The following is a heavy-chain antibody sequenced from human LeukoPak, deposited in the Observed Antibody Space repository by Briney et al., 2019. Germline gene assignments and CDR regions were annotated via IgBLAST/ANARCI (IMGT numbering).Heavy chain of an antibody. CDR3: ARVVMKAFYYMDV. Sequence: GASVKVSCKASGYTFSGYDVNWVRQAPGQGLEWMGWMNPSSGDTGYEQKFQGRVTMTRSMSRNTAYMELSRLRSEDTAVYFCARVVMKAFYYMDVWGKGTTIIISS. D-gene: IGHD2-21*01. CDR2: MNPSSGDT. V-gene: IGHV1-8*01. J-gene: IGHJ6*03. CDR1: GYTFSGYD.